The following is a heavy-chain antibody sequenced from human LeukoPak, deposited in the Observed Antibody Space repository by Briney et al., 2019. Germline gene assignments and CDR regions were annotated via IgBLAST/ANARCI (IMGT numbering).Heavy chain of an antibody. CDR3: ARLRQTTMGILYYFDY. V-gene: IGHV4-59*01. Sequence: PSETLSLTCTVSGGSISSYYWSWIRQPPGRGLEWIGYIYYSGSTNYNPSLKSRVTISVDTSKNQFSLKLSSVTAADTAVYYCARLRQTTMGILYYFDYWGQGTLVTVSS. CDR2: IYYSGST. D-gene: IGHD5-24*01. CDR1: GGSISSYY. J-gene: IGHJ4*02.